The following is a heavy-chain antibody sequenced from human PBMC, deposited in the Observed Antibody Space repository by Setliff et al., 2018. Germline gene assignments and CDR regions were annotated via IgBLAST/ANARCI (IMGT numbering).Heavy chain of an antibody. CDR1: GGPISSYF. CDR3: ARMSGFLYMDV. D-gene: IGHD3-3*01. J-gene: IGHJ6*03. Sequence: SETLSLTCTVSGGPISSYFWSWIRQPPGKGLEWIGYISHLGITSYNPSLKGRATLSIDASKKQFSLKLTSVTAADTAVYYCARMSGFLYMDVWGKGTTVTVSS. CDR2: ISHLGIT. V-gene: IGHV4-59*08.